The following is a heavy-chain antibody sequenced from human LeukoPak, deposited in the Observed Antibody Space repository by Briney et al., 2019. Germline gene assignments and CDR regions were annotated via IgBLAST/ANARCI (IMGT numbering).Heavy chain of an antibody. CDR2: IYYSGST. J-gene: IGHJ4*02. Sequence: PSETLSLTCTVSGGSISSYYWSWIRQPPGKGLEWIGYIYYSGSTNYNPSLKSRVTISVDTSKNQFSLKLSSVTAADTAVYYCASCIVGATTSFYYWGKGTLVTVSS. V-gene: IGHV4-59*01. D-gene: IGHD1-26*01. CDR3: ASCIVGATTSFYY. CDR1: GGSISSYY.